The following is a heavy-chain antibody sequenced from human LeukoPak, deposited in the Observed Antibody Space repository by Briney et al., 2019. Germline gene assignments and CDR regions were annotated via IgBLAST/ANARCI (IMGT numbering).Heavy chain of an antibody. CDR1: GFTFSSYS. CDR2: ISSSSSYI. V-gene: IGHV3-21*01. Sequence: GGSLRLSCAASGFTFSSYSMNWVRQAPGKGPEWVSSISSSSSYIYYADSVKGRFTISRDNAKNSLYLQMNSLRAEDTAVYYCARRRYCSSTSCSLFDYWGQGTLVTVSS. CDR3: ARRRYCSSTSCSLFDY. D-gene: IGHD2-2*01. J-gene: IGHJ4*02.